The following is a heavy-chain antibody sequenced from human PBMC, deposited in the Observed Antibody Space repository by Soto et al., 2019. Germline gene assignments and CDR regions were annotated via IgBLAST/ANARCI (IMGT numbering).Heavy chain of an antibody. Sequence: SSETLSLTCAVSGGSISSGGYSWSWIRQPPGKGLEWIGYIYYSGSTNYNPSLKSRVTISVDRSKNQFSLKLSSVTAADTAVYYCARVRPPSYFDYWGQGTLVTVSS. CDR1: GGSISSGGYS. J-gene: IGHJ4*02. CDR3: ARVRPPSYFDY. V-gene: IGHV4-61*08. CDR2: IYYSGST.